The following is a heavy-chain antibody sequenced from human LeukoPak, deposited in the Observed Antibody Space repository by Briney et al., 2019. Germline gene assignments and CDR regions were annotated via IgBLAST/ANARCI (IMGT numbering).Heavy chain of an antibody. Sequence: SVKVSCKASGYTFTIYGISWVRQAPGQGLEWMGGIIPIFGTANYAQKVQGRLTITADKSTSTAYMELSSLRSEDTAVYYCARGRGYDILTGYPTRGYYMDVWGKGTTVTVSS. J-gene: IGHJ6*03. D-gene: IGHD3-9*01. V-gene: IGHV1-69*06. CDR2: IIPIFGTA. CDR3: ARGRGYDILTGYPTRGYYMDV. CDR1: GYTFTIYG.